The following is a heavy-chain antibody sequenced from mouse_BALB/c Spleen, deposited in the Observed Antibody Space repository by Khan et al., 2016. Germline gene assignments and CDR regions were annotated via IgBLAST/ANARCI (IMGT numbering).Heavy chain of an antibody. CDR1: GFNIKDTY. CDR3: ARYDAY. CDR2: IDPANGNT. V-gene: IGHV14-3*02. Sequence: VQLKESGAELVKPGASVKLSCTASGFNIKDTYMHWVKQRPEQGLEWIGRIDPANGNTKYDPKFQGKATITADTSSNTAYLQLSSLTSDDTAVYYCARYDAYWGQGTLVTVSA. J-gene: IGHJ3*01. D-gene: IGHD2-14*01.